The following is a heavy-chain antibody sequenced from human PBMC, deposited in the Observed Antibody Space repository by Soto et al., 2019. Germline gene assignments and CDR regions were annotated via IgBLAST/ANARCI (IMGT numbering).Heavy chain of an antibody. J-gene: IGHJ4*02. CDR1: GGTFSSYA. D-gene: IGHD2-21*01. Sequence: GASVKVSCKASGGTFSSYAISWVRQAPGQGLEWMGGIIPIFGTANYAQKFQGRVTITADESTSTAYMELSSLRSEDTAVYYCARGGEMAPHYFDYWGQGTLVTVSS. CDR3: ARGGEMAPHYFDY. V-gene: IGHV1-69*13. CDR2: IIPIFGTA.